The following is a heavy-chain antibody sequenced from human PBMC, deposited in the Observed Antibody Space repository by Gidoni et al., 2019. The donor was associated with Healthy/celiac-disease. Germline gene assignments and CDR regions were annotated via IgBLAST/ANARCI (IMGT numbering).Heavy chain of an antibody. CDR2: IIPILGTA. J-gene: IGHJ5*02. V-gene: IGHV1-69*01. D-gene: IGHD6-13*01. CDR3: ARVRVGGSSQGWFEH. CDR1: SGTFSSYA. Sequence: QVQLVQSGAEVKNPGSSVKVSCHASSGTFSSYAISWVRQAPGQGLEWMGGIIPILGTANYAQKFQGRVTINADESTSTDYMELSSLRSEDTAVYYCARVRVGGSSQGWFEHWGQGTLVTVSS.